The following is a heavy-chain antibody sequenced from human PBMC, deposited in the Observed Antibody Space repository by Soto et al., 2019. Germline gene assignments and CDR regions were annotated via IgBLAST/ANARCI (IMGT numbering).Heavy chain of an antibody. Sequence: ASVKVSCKASGGTFSSYAISWVRQAPGQGLEWMGGIIPIFGTANYAQKFQGRVTITADESTSTAYMELSGLRSEDTAVYYCARDTVTMVRGNPDSFPGAWGQGTLVTVSS. V-gene: IGHV1-69*13. CDR1: GGTFSSYA. CDR2: IIPIFGTA. D-gene: IGHD3-10*01. CDR3: ARDTVTMVRGNPDSFPGA. J-gene: IGHJ5*02.